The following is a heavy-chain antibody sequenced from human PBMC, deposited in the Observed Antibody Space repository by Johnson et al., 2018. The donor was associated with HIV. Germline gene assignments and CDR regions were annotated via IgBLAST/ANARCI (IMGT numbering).Heavy chain of an antibody. D-gene: IGHD6-25*01. J-gene: IGHJ3*02. Sequence: VQLVESGGGLVQPGGSLRLSCAAPGFTFSSYAMSWVRQAPGKGLEWVSAISGSGGSTYYADSVKGRFTISRDNSKNTLYLQMNSLRAKDTAVYYCAKDGGSVDAFDIWGQGTMVTVSS. CDR2: ISGSGGST. CDR1: GFTFSSYA. CDR3: AKDGGSVDAFDI. V-gene: IGHV3-23*04.